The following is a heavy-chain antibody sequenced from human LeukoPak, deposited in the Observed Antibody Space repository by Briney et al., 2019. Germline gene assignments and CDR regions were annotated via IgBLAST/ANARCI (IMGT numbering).Heavy chain of an antibody. V-gene: IGHV3-23*01. J-gene: IGHJ4*02. CDR1: GFTFSSYA. Sequence: PGGSLRLSCAASGFTFSSYAMSWARQAPGKGLEWVSAISGSGGSTYYADSVKGRFTISRDNSKDTLYLQMNSLRAEDTAIYYCARYAGYYYDSSGYYYYWGQGTLVTVSS. CDR2: ISGSGGST. D-gene: IGHD3-22*01. CDR3: ARYAGYYYDSSGYYYY.